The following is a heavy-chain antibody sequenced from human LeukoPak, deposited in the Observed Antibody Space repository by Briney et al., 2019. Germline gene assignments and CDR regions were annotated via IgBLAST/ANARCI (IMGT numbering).Heavy chain of an antibody. D-gene: IGHD3-10*01. CDR2: ISYDGSNK. V-gene: IGHV3-30*18. Sequence: GGSLRLSCAASGFTFSSYGMHWVRQAPGKGLEWVAVISYDGSNKYYADSVKGRFTISRDNPKNTLYLQMNSLRAEDTAVYYCAKGYYGSGSYLDYWGQGTLVTVSS. J-gene: IGHJ4*02. CDR3: AKGYYGSGSYLDY. CDR1: GFTFSSYG.